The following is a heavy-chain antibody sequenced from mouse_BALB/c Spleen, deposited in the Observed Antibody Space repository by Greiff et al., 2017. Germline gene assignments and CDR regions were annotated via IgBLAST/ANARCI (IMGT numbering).Heavy chain of an antibody. CDR1: GYTFTSYW. CDR2: IYPGDGDT. CDR3: ASHRYDNYAMDY. D-gene: IGHD2-14*01. Sequence: LQESGAELARPGASVKLSCKASGYTFTSYWMQWVKQRPGQGLEWIGAIYPGDGDTRYTQKFKGKATLTADKSSSTAYMQLSSLASEDSAVYYCASHRYDNYAMDYWGQGTSVTVSS. J-gene: IGHJ4*01. V-gene: IGHV1-87*01.